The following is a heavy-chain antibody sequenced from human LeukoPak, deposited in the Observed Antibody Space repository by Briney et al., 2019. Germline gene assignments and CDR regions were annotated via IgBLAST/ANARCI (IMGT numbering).Heavy chain of an antibody. D-gene: IGHD6-13*01. V-gene: IGHV3-30*02. CDR1: GFTFSSYG. J-gene: IGHJ4*02. CDR3: AKDRDWVSAVGTDFEY. CDR2: IRYDGSNK. Sequence: GGSLRLSCAASGFTFSSYGMHWVRQAPGKGLEWVAFIRYDGSNKYHADSVKGRFTISRDNSKNTLFLQMSSLRTEDTAVYYCAKDRDWVSAVGTDFEYWGQGTLVTVSS.